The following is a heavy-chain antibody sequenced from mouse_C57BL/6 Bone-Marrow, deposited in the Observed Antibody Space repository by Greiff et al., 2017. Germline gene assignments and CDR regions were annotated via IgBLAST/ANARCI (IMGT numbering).Heavy chain of an antibody. D-gene: IGHD1-1*01. CDR1: GYTFTDYY. CDR2: IYPGSGNT. V-gene: IGHV1-76*01. CDR3: ASWGYGKDFDY. Sequence: QVQLQQSGAELVRPGASVKLSCKASGYTFTDYYINWVKQRPGQGLEWIARIYPGSGNTYYNEKFKGKATLTAEKSSSTAYMQLSSLTSEDSAVYFCASWGYGKDFDYWGQGTTLTVSS. J-gene: IGHJ2*01.